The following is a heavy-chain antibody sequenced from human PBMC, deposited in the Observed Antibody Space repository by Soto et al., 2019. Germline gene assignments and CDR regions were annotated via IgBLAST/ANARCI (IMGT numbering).Heavy chain of an antibody. J-gene: IGHJ4*02. D-gene: IGHD3-22*01. CDR3: ARANPGYYDSSGSFPFDY. Sequence: GVLRLSCAASGFTFSSYWMHWVRQAPGKGLVWVSRINSDGSSTSYADSVKGRFTISRDNAKNTLYLQMNSLRAEGTAVYYCARANPGYYDSSGSFPFDYWGQGTLVTVSS. V-gene: IGHV3-74*01. CDR2: INSDGSST. CDR1: GFTFSSYW.